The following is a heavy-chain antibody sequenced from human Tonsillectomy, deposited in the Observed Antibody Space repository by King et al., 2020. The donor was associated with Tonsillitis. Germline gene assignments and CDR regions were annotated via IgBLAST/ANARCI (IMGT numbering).Heavy chain of an antibody. V-gene: IGHV3-9*01. Sequence: MHWVRQSPGKGLELVSGISWNSYSIGYADSVKGRFTVSRDNSKNSLYLQMNSLRAEDTALYYCAKDIGDGYNKFDYWGRGTLVTVYS. CDR3: AKDIGDGYNKFDY. D-gene: IGHD5-24*01. CDR2: ISWNSYSI. J-gene: IGHJ4*02.